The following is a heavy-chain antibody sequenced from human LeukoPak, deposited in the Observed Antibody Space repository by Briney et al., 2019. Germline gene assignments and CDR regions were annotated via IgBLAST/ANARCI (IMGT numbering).Heavy chain of an antibody. V-gene: IGHV4-4*07. CDR3: ARVGLGGYNDAFDI. CDR2: VYTSGST. J-gene: IGHJ3*02. CDR1: GGSISGYY. Sequence: SETLSLTCSVSGGSISGYYWTWIRQPAGKGLEWIGRVYTSGSTHYNPSLKTRLTMSVDTSKNQFSLKLSSVTAADTAVYYCARVGLGGYNDAFDIWGQGTMVTVSS. D-gene: IGHD3-22*01.